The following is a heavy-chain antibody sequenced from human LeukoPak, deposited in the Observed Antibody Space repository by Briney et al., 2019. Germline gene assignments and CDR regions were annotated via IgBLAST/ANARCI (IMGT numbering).Heavy chain of an antibody. Sequence: PSETLSLTCAVYGGSFSGYYWSWIRQPPGKGLEWSGEINHSGSTNYNPSLKSRVTISVDTSKNQFSLKLSSVTAADTAVYYCARGAGVLRFKGPPIYYKDVWGKGTTVTVSS. CDR2: INHSGST. J-gene: IGHJ6*03. V-gene: IGHV4-34*01. D-gene: IGHD3-3*01. CDR1: GGSFSGYY. CDR3: ARGAGVLRFKGPPIYYKDV.